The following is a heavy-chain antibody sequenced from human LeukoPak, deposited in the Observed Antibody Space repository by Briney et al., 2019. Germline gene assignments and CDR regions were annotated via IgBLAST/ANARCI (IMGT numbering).Heavy chain of an antibody. CDR3: AKGGNVLRYFDWLYYFDY. CDR2: ISGSGGST. Sequence: GGSLRLSCAASGSTFSSYAMSWVRQAPGKGLEWVSAISGSGGSTYYADSVKGRFTISRDNSKNTLYLQMNSLRAEDTAVYYCAKGGNVLRYFDWLYYFDYWGQGTLVTVSS. J-gene: IGHJ4*02. CDR1: GSTFSSYA. D-gene: IGHD3-9*01. V-gene: IGHV3-23*01.